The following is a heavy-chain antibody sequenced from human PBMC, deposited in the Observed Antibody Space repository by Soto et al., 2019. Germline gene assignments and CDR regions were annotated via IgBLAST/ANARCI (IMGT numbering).Heavy chain of an antibody. D-gene: IGHD2-15*01. V-gene: IGHV1-18*01. CDR1: GYTFTSYG. CDR2: ISAYNGNT. J-gene: IGHJ4*02. CDR3: VVAAPPYYFDY. Sequence: QVQLVQSGAEVKKPGASVKVSCKASGYTFTSYGISWVRQAPGQGLEWMGWISAYNGNTNYAQKLQGRVTMTTDTSTSTAYMELSSLRADDPAVYYCVVAAPPYYFDYWGQGTLVTVSS.